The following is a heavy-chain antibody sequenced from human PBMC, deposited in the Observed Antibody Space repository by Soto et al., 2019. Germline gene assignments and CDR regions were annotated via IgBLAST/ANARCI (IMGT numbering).Heavy chain of an antibody. CDR3: TRVDYGDYGLDYYYGMDV. CDR2: IRSKANSYAT. D-gene: IGHD4-17*01. Sequence: EVQLVESGGGLVQPGGSLKLSCAASGFTFSGSAMHWVRQASGKGLEWVGRIRSKANSYATAYAASVKGRFTISRDDSKNTAYLQMNSLKTEDTAVDYCTRVDYGDYGLDYYYGMDVWGQGTTVTVSS. J-gene: IGHJ6*02. CDR1: GFTFSGSA. V-gene: IGHV3-73*01.